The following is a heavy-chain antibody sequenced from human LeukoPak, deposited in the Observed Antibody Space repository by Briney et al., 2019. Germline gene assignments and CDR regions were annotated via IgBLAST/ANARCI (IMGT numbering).Heavy chain of an antibody. CDR2: ISYDGSNK. CDR3: ARDRSDIVVVPAALRYGMDV. V-gene: IGHV3-30-3*01. D-gene: IGHD2-2*01. CDR1: GFTFSSYA. J-gene: IGHJ6*02. Sequence: GGSLRLSCAASGFTFSSYAMHWVRQAPGKGLEWEAVISYDGSNKYYADSVKGRFTISRDNSKNTLYLQMNSLRAEDTAVYYCARDRSDIVVVPAALRYGMDVWGQGTTVTVSS.